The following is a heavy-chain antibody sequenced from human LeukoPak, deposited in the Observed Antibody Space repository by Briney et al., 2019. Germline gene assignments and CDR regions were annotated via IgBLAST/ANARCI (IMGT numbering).Heavy chain of an antibody. CDR1: GFTFSSYS. D-gene: IGHD4-23*01. J-gene: IGHJ4*02. Sequence: PGGSLRLSCAASGFTFSSYSMNWVRQAPGKGLEWVSSISSSSSYIYHADSVKGRFTISRDNSKNTLYLQMNSLRAEDTAVYYCAKDTYGGNSVFYFDYWGQGTLVTVSS. CDR2: ISSSSSYI. CDR3: AKDTYGGNSVFYFDY. V-gene: IGHV3-21*01.